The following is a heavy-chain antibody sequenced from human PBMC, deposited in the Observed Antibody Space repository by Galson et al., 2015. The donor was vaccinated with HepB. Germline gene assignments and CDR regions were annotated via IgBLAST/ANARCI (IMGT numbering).Heavy chain of an antibody. Sequence: SLRLSCAASGFTFSSYSMNWVRQAPGKGLEWVSSISSSSSYIYYADSVKGRFTISRDNAKNSLYLQMNSLRAEDTAVYYCARPRYQLLSDTYYYYYGMDVWGQGTTVTVSS. CDR2: ISSSSSYI. D-gene: IGHD2-2*01. J-gene: IGHJ6*02. CDR1: GFTFSSYS. CDR3: ARPRYQLLSDTYYYYYGMDV. V-gene: IGHV3-21*01.